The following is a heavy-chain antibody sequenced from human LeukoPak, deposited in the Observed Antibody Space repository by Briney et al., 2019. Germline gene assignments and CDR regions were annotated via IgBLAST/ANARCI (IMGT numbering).Heavy chain of an antibody. CDR3: ARGLFGSSWYIRAFDI. Sequence: GASVKVSCKASGYTFTGYYMHWVRQAPGQGLEWMGWINPNSGGTNYAQKFQGRVTMTRDTSISTAYMELSRLRSDDTAVYYCARGLFGSSWYIRAFDIWGQGTMVTVSS. V-gene: IGHV1-2*02. J-gene: IGHJ3*02. CDR2: INPNSGGT. D-gene: IGHD6-13*01. CDR1: GYTFTGYY.